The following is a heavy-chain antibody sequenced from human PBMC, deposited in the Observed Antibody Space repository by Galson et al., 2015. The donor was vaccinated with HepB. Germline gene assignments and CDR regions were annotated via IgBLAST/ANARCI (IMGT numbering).Heavy chain of an antibody. CDR1: GFTFSSYA. CDR2: ISRSGDTT. J-gene: IGHJ4*02. V-gene: IGHV3-64D*06. D-gene: IGHD5-12*01. CDR3: VKSGDKWLRFSHNFDN. Sequence: SLRLSCAASGFTFSSYAMHWVRQAPGKGLEYVSAISRSGDTTYYADSVKGRFTISRDNSKNTLYFQMSSLRAEDTAMYYRVKSGDKWLRFSHNFDNWGQGTLVTVSS.